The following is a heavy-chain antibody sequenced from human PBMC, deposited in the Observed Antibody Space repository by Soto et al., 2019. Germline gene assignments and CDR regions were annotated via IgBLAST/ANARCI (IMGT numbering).Heavy chain of an antibody. J-gene: IGHJ4*02. CDR2: IRNKANSYTT. Sequence: EVQLVESGGGLVQPGGSLRLSCVVSGFTFSDHYMDWVRQAPGKGLEWVGRIRNKANSYTTVYAASVKGRFTISRDDSKNSMYLQMNSLKIEDTAVYYCVRGPNARYLVTTWGYWGQGTLVTVSS. CDR1: GFTFSDHY. CDR3: VRGPNARYLVTTWGY. D-gene: IGHD4-17*01. V-gene: IGHV3-72*01.